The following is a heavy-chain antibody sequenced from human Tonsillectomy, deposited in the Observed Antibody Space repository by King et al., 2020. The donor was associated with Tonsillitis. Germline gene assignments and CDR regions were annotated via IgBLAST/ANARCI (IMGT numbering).Heavy chain of an antibody. CDR2: LKSKLDGGTT. Sequence: VQLVESGGGLVRPGGSLRLSCETSGFTFSNAWMSWVRQAPGKGLEWVGRLKSKLDGGTTDYAAPVKGRFTISRDDSKNTLFLQMNSLKPEDTAMYYCSPDRGPWFDPWGQGTLVIVSS. V-gene: IGHV3-15*01. CDR3: SPDRGPWFDP. CDR1: GFTFSNAW. J-gene: IGHJ5*02. D-gene: IGHD1-26*01.